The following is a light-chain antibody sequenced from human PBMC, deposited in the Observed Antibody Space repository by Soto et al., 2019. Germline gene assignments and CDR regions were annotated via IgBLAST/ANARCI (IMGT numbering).Light chain of an antibody. J-gene: IGKJ4*01. CDR3: QQYHSHSLT. CDR2: LAS. Sequence: DIQMTQSPSTLSASVGDRVTITCRASQSISSWLAWYQQKPGKAPKLLIFLASSIESGVASRFSGSGSGTEFTLTISSLQPDDFGTYYCQQYHSHSLTFGGGTKVEIK. CDR1: QSISSW. V-gene: IGKV1-5*03.